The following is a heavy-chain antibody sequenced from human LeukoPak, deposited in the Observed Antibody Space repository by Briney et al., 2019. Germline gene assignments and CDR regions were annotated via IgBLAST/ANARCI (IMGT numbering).Heavy chain of an antibody. Sequence: PGGSLRLSCGASGFTFSSYAMHWVRQAPGKGLEWVGVISYDGSNKYYADSVKGRFTISRDNSKNTLYLQMNSLRAEDTAVYYCARDFCTSCPIDYWGQGTLVTVSS. CDR3: ARDFCTSCPIDY. V-gene: IGHV3-30-3*01. D-gene: IGHD2-2*01. CDR1: GFTFSSYA. J-gene: IGHJ4*02. CDR2: ISYDGSNK.